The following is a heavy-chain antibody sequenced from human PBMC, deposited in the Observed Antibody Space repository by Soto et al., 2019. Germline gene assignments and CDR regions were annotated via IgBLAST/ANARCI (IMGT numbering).Heavy chain of an antibody. CDR1: GGSIDTSDYY. CDR3: ARDPRISRGLYFDH. CDR2: IFHSGDT. D-gene: IGHD3-10*01. J-gene: IGHJ2*01. Sequence: SETLSLTCTVSGGSIDTSDYYWSWIRQQPGKGMEWIGYIFHSGDTYYNPSLTSRLALSVDTSKNQFSLRLSSVTVADTAMYFCARDPRISRGLYFDHWGRGTLVTVSS. V-gene: IGHV4-31*02.